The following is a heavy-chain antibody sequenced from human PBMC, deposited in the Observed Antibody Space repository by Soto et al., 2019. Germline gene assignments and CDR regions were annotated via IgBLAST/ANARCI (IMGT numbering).Heavy chain of an antibody. Sequence: GGSLRLSCAASGFTFSDHYLDWVRQAPGKGLEWVGRIRNRANSYTTDHAASVKGRFTISRDDSKNSLFLQMNSLKTEDTATYYCARDRRYDYIWGSVDYWGQGTLVTVSS. CDR2: IRNRANSYTT. V-gene: IGHV3-72*01. CDR3: ARDRRYDYIWGSVDY. D-gene: IGHD3-16*01. J-gene: IGHJ4*02. CDR1: GFTFSDHY.